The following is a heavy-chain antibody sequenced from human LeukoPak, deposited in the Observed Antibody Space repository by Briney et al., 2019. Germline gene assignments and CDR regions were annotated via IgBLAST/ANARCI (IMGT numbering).Heavy chain of an antibody. CDR1: GGSISSYY. V-gene: IGHV4-4*07. CDR3: AKQIASAGTAGFDF. D-gene: IGHD6-13*01. CDR2: IYSTGST. Sequence: SETLSLTCTVSGGSISSYYWSWIRQPAGKGLEWIGRIYSTGSTNYNPSLKSRVTMSVDTSKNQFSLRLRSVTAADTAVYYCAKQIASAGTAGFDFWGQGALVTVSS. J-gene: IGHJ4*02.